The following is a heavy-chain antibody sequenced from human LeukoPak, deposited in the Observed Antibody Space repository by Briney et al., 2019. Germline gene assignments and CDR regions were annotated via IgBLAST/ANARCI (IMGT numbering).Heavy chain of an antibody. D-gene: IGHD6-19*01. CDR2: ISSSSSYI. CDR3: AKDWDSSGWYLGGFDY. CDR1: GFTFSSYS. J-gene: IGHJ4*02. Sequence: GGSLRLSCAASGFTFSSYSMNWVRQAPGKGLEWVSSISSSSSYIYYADSVKGRFTISRDNAKNSLYLQMNSLRAEDTAVYYCAKDWDSSGWYLGGFDYWGQGTLVTVSS. V-gene: IGHV3-21*01.